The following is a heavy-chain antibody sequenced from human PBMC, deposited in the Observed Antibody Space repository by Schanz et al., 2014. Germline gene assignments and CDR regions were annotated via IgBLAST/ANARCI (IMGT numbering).Heavy chain of an antibody. Sequence: QVQLVQSAAEVKKPGASVKLSCEASRYTFTSYFLHWVRQAPGQGPEWMGIIHPSGGSTNYAQQFLGRLTMTRDTSTNTVYMNLSSLTSADTAVYYCARGFLASGGKTFDCWGQGTLVTVSS. D-gene: IGHD1-26*01. CDR1: RYTFTSYF. CDR3: ARGFLASGGKTFDC. V-gene: IGHV1-46*01. J-gene: IGHJ4*02. CDR2: IHPSGGST.